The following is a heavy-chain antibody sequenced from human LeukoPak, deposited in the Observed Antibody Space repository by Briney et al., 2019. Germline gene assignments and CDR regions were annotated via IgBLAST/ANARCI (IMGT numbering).Heavy chain of an antibody. CDR2: IYYSGST. Sequence: SETLFLTCTVAGGSISSYYWSWIRQPPGKGQGWIGYIYYSGSTNYNPSLKRRVTISVDTSKNQFSLKLSSVTAADTAVYYCARVGDCSGGSCYSGYYYGMDVWGQGTTVTVSS. D-gene: IGHD2-15*01. CDR1: GGSISSYY. J-gene: IGHJ6*02. CDR3: ARVGDCSGGSCYSGYYYGMDV. V-gene: IGHV4-59*01.